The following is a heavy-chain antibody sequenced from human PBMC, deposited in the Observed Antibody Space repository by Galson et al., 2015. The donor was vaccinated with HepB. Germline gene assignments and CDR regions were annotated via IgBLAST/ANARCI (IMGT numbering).Heavy chain of an antibody. J-gene: IGHJ4*02. Sequence: SLRLSCAASGFTFSNAWMNWVRQAPGKGLEWVGRIKSKTDGGTTDYAAPVKGRFTISRDDSKNTLYLQMNSLKTEDTAVYYCTTDWSYYGSTFDYWGQGTLVTVSS. CDR2: IKSKTDGGTT. CDR3: TTDWSYYGSTFDY. D-gene: IGHD3-10*01. V-gene: IGHV3-15*07. CDR1: GFTFSNAW.